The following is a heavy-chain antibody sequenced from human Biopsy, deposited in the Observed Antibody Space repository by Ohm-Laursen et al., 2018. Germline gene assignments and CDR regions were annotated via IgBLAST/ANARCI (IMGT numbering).Heavy chain of an antibody. CDR3: ARWETTLGRSLDS. CDR2: RSPNTGNT. D-gene: IGHD1-26*01. V-gene: IGHV1-8*01. J-gene: IGHJ4*02. Sequence: ASVKVSCKASGYTFTSHDINWVRQATGQGLEWMGWRSPNTGNTVYAQRFQDRVTMTSDTSTGTAYMELTSLTSDDTAVYFCARWETTLGRSLDSWGQGTLVAVSS. CDR1: GYTFTSHD.